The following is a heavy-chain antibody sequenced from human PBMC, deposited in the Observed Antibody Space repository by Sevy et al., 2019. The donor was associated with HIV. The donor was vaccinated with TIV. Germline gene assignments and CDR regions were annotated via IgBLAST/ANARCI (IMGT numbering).Heavy chain of an antibody. V-gene: IGHV3-21*01. Sequence: GGSLRLSCAASGFTFSSYSMNWVRQAPGKGLEWDSSISSSSSYIYYADSVKGRFTISRDNAKNSLYLQMNSLRAEDTAVYYCARIEAPVVTNRHLDYWGQGTLVTVSS. CDR3: ARIEAPVVTNRHLDY. CDR1: GFTFSSYS. CDR2: ISSSSSYI. J-gene: IGHJ4*02. D-gene: IGHD3-22*01.